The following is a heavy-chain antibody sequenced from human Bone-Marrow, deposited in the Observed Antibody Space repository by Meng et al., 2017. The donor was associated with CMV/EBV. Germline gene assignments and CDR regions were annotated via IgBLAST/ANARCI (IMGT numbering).Heavy chain of an antibody. CDR1: GFTFSSYA. D-gene: IGHD4-17*01. V-gene: IGHV3-23*01. CDR2: ISGSGGST. J-gene: IGHJ4*02. Sequence: GESLKISCAASGFTFSSYAMSWVRQAPGKGLEWVSAISGSGGSTYYADSVKGRFTISRDNSKNTLYLQMNSLRAEDTAVYYCAKSVVLRSFLGYWGQGALVTFYS. CDR3: AKSVVLRSFLGY.